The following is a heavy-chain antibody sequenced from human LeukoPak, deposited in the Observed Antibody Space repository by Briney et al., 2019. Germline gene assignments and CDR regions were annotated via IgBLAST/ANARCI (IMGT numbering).Heavy chain of an antibody. CDR1: GFMFSSYG. V-gene: IGHV3-30*03. Sequence: GRSLRLSCAASGFMFSSYGIHWVRQAPGQGLEWVAVISYDGSHKYYADSVKGRFAISRDNSKNTLSLQMNSLRADDTAVYYCASQSYGLFEYWGQGTLVTVSS. CDR2: ISYDGSHK. CDR3: ASQSYGLFEY. J-gene: IGHJ4*02. D-gene: IGHD3-10*01.